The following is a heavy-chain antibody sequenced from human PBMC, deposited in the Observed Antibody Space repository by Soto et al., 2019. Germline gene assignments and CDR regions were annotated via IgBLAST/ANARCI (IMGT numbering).Heavy chain of an antibody. D-gene: IGHD4-4*01. V-gene: IGHV4-30-4*01. CDR2: IYYSGST. J-gene: IGHJ6*02. CDR3: ASQYSNYDYYYYGMDV. Sequence: YWSWIRQPPGKGLEWIGYIYYSGSTYYNPSPKSRVTISVDTSKNQFSLKLSSVTAADTAVYYCASQYSNYDYYYYGMDVWGQGTTVTVSS. CDR1: Y.